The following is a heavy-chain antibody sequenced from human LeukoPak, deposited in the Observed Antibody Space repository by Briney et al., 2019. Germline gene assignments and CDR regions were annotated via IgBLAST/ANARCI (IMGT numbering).Heavy chain of an antibody. CDR3: ARGYYYDSSGYWAPLDY. J-gene: IGHJ4*02. V-gene: IGHV3-21*01. Sequence: GGSLRLSCAAPGFTFTSYSMNWVRQAPGKGLEWVSSISSGSGYIHYADSLKGRFTISRDNAKNSLYLQMNSLRAEDTAVYYYARGYYYDSSGYWAPLDYWGQGTLVTVSS. D-gene: IGHD3-22*01. CDR2: ISSGSGYI. CDR1: GFTFTSYS.